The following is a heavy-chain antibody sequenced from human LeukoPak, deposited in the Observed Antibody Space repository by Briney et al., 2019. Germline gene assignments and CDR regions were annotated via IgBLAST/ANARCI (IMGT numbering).Heavy chain of an antibody. Sequence: GGSLRLSCAASGFTFTSYYMHWVRQAPGKGLVWVSSISSSSSYIYYADSVKGRFTISRDNAKNSLYLQMNSLRAEDTAVYYCARARSSLSGGSCCRFDPWGQGTLVTVSS. V-gene: IGHV3-21*01. J-gene: IGHJ5*02. D-gene: IGHD2-15*01. CDR1: GFTFTSYY. CDR3: ARARSSLSGGSCCRFDP. CDR2: ISSSSSYI.